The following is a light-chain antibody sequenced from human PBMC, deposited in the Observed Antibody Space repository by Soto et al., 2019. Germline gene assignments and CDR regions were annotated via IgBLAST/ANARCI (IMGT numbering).Light chain of an antibody. J-gene: IGKJ4*01. CDR2: DAY. Sequence: EVVLTQSPVTLSLSPGERATLSFRASQSFRGLLAWYQQKPGQAPRLLIYDAYNRATGIPPRFSGSGSGTDFTLTINGLQSEDFAVYYCQRYNNWPLTFGGGTKVDIK. CDR3: QRYNNWPLT. V-gene: IGKV3-11*01. CDR1: QSFRGL.